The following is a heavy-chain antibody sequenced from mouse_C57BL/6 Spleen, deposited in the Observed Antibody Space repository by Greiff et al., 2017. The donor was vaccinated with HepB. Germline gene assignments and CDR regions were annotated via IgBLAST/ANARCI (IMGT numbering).Heavy chain of an antibody. D-gene: IGHD2-4*01. Sequence: VQLQQSGAELAKPGASVKLSCKASGYTFTSYWMHWVKQRPGQGLEWIGYINPSSGYTKYNQKFKDKVTLTAEISSSTAYMQLSSLTYEVSAVYYCARWGYDYLGWFAYWGQGTLVTVSA. V-gene: IGHV1-7*01. CDR3: ARWGYDYLGWFAY. CDR1: GYTFTSYW. CDR2: INPSSGYT. J-gene: IGHJ3*01.